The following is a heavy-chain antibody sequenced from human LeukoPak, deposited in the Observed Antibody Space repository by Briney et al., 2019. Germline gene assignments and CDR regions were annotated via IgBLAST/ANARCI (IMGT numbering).Heavy chain of an antibody. V-gene: IGHV4-4*07. Sequence: PSETLSLTCTVSGGSISSYYWSWIRQPAGKGLEWIGRIYTSGSTNYNPSLKSRVTMPVDTSKNQFSLKLSSVTAADTAVYYCAGVSGRYSSGWFDYWGQGTLVTVSS. CDR1: GGSISSYY. CDR2: IYTSGST. J-gene: IGHJ4*02. CDR3: AGVSGRYSSGWFDY. D-gene: IGHD6-19*01.